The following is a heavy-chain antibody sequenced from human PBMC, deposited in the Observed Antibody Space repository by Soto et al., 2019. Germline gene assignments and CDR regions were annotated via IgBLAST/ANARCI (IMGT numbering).Heavy chain of an antibody. J-gene: IGHJ6*04. Sequence: PGGSLRLSCAASGFTFSSYDMRWVRQATGKGLEWVSAIGTAGDTYYPGSVKGRFTISRENAKNSLYLQMNSLRAEDPAVYYCARGGGRDFGGGYWRDYYGRDVWGKGPTVTVS. CDR3: ARGGGRDFGGGYWRDYYGRDV. V-gene: IGHV3-13*01. CDR2: IGTAGDT. CDR1: GFTFSSYD. D-gene: IGHD3-3*01.